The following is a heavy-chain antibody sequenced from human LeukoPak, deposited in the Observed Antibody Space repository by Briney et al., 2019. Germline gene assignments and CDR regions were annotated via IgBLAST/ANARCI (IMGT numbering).Heavy chain of an antibody. D-gene: IGHD2-8*01. CDR2: IKQDGSEK. J-gene: IGHJ4*02. Sequence: QPGRSLRLSCAASGFTFSRYWISWVRQPPGKGLEWVANIKQDGSEKYYVDSVKGRFTISRDNAKNSLYLQMNSLRGEDTAVYYCVRVSCTNGVCYGFDYWGQGTLVTVSS. V-gene: IGHV3-7*01. CDR3: VRVSCTNGVCYGFDY. CDR1: GFTFSRYW.